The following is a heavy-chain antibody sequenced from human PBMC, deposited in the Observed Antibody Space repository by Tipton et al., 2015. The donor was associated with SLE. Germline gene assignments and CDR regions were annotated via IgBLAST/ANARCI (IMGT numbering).Heavy chain of an antibody. CDR3: ARRSLLAVPK. J-gene: IGHJ4*02. Sequence: TLSLTCTVSGGSISISSYYWVWIRQPPGKGLEWVGSIYDNGNTYYNPSLKSRATISAATSKNLFSLKLSSVTAADMAVYYCARRSLLAVPKWGQGTLVTVSS. CDR1: GGSISISSYY. V-gene: IGHV4-39*02. D-gene: IGHD6-19*01. CDR2: IYDNGNT.